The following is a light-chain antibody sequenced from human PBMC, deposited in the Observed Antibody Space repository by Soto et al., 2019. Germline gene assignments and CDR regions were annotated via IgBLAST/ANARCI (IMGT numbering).Light chain of an antibody. Sequence: IVMTQSPGTLSVSPGERATLSCRASQSVGRSLAWYQQKPGQAPRLLIYGTSARATGIPATFSGSGSGTEFTLTISSLQSEDFAIYYCQQYDNWPSVTFGGGTRWIS. CDR3: QQYDNWPSVT. CDR1: QSVGRS. V-gene: IGKV3-15*01. CDR2: GTS. J-gene: IGKJ4*01.